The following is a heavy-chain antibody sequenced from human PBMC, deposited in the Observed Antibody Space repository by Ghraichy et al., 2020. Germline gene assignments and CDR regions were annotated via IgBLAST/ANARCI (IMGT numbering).Heavy chain of an antibody. Sequence: GGSLRLSCTASGFTFRHYAMSWVRQAPGKGPAWVSSIHGGRAGTYYTDSVRGRFIVSRDDSKNTLYLEMSSLRVDDTAIYFCAKDSVSGNGVFDPFDIWGRGTMVTVSS. CDR3: AKDSVSGNGVFDPFDI. D-gene: IGHD2-8*01. V-gene: IGHV3-23*01. CDR1: GFTFRHYA. J-gene: IGHJ3*02. CDR2: IHGGRAGT.